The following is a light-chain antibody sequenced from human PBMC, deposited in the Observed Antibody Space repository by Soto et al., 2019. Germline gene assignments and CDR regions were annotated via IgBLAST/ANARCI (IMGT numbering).Light chain of an antibody. Sequence: SYELTQPPSVSVAPGQTARITCGGNNIGGKSVHWYQQKPGQAPVLVVYDGTDRPSGIPERFSGSNSGNTATLTISRVEAGDEADYYCQSYDTSVSGARVFGGGTKLTVL. CDR3: QSYDTSVSGARV. CDR1: NIGGKS. J-gene: IGLJ3*02. V-gene: IGLV3-21*02. CDR2: DGT.